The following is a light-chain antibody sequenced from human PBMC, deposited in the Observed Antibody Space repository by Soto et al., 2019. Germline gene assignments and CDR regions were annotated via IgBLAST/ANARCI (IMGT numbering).Light chain of an antibody. CDR3: QQYGSSPWT. V-gene: IGKV3-20*01. Sequence: VFAQSPGTLSLSPGERATLSCRASQTVSSSYLAWYQQKPGQAPRLLIYGGSIRATGIPDRFSGSGSGTDFTLTISRLEPEDFAVYYCQQYGSSPWTFGQGTKVDIK. J-gene: IGKJ1*01. CDR2: GGS. CDR1: QTVSSSY.